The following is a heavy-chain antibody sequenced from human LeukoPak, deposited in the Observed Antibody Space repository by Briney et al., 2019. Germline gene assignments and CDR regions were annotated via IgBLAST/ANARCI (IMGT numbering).Heavy chain of an antibody. V-gene: IGHV3-21*01. CDR3: ARGDCSSTSCLFF. CDR1: GFTFSSYS. Sequence: GGSLRLSCAASGFTFSSYSMNWVRQAPGKGLEWVSSISSSSSYIYYADSVKGRFTISRDNAKNSLYLQMNSHRAEDTAVYYCARGDCSSTSCLFFWGQGTLVTVSS. J-gene: IGHJ4*02. CDR2: ISSSSSYI. D-gene: IGHD2-2*01.